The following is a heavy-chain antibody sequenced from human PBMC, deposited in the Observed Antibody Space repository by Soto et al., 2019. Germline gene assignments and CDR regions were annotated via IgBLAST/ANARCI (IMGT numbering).Heavy chain of an antibody. J-gene: IGHJ4*02. CDR1: GYPFTTYY. Sequence: ASVRVAWEGAGYPFTTYYRHWVRQAPGQGLEWMGIISPDGGRTSYAQKFQCIVPMTRDTSTSTVYMELSSLRSEDTAVYYCETRDPGHYWGQGTMVTVSS. V-gene: IGHV1-46*01. CDR2: ISPDGGRT. CDR3: ETRDPGHY.